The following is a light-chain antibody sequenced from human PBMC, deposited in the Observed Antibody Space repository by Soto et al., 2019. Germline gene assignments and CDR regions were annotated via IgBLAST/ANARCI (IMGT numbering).Light chain of an antibody. CDR3: QQYNDWPRT. V-gene: IGKV3-15*01. CDR1: QSVSNN. CDR2: GAS. J-gene: IGKJ1*01. Sequence: EIVMTQSPATLSVSPGERATLSCRASQSVSNNLAWYQQTPGQAPRLLIYGASTRATGIPARFSGSGSVTEFTLTISSLQSEDFAVYYCQQYNDWPRTFGQGTKV.